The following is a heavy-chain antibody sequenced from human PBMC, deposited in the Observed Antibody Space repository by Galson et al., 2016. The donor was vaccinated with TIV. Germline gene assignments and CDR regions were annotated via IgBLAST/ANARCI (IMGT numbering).Heavy chain of an antibody. CDR3: ARDLGIGDSFDNPGYYQFSFDS. D-gene: IGHD3-22*01. V-gene: IGHV3-30*03. J-gene: IGHJ4*02. CDR2: ISYDGSNQ. Sequence: SLRLSCAASGFIFIDYGMNWVRQAPGKGLEWVAVISYDGSNQHYRDSVKGRFTISRDNSTNTLYLQMKSLRVEDTAVYYCARDLGIGDSFDNPGYYQFSFDSWGQGTLVTVSS. CDR1: GFIFIDYG.